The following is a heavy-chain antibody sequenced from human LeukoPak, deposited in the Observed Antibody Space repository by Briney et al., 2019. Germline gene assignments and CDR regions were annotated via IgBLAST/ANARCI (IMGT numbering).Heavy chain of an antibody. CDR2: IIPIFGTA. CDR3: ARAQDCRGETCHFDY. J-gene: IGHJ4*02. CDR1: GGTFSSYA. V-gene: IGHV1-69*13. D-gene: IGHD2-15*01. Sequence: WASVKVSCKASGGTFSSYAISWVRQAPGQGLEWMGGIIPIFGTANYAQKFQGRVTITADESTSTAYMELSSLRSEDTAVYSCARAQDCRGETCHFDYWGQGTLVTVSS.